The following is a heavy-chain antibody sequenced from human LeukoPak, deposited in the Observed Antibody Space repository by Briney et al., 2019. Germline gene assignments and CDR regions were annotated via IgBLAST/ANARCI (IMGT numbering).Heavy chain of an antibody. CDR3: ATMMVRGDSALGY. Sequence: GGSLRLSCAASGFTFSDYYMGWIRQAPGKGLEWVSYISSSGNTIFYADSVKGQFTISRDNAKNSLYLQMNSLRVEDTAVYYCATMMVRGDSALGYWGQGTQVTVSS. CDR2: ISSSGNTI. V-gene: IGHV3-11*01. D-gene: IGHD3-10*01. J-gene: IGHJ4*02. CDR1: GFTFSDYY.